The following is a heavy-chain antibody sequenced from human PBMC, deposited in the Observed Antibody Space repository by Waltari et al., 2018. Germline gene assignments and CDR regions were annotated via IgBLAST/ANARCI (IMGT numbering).Heavy chain of an antibody. CDR3: AKHDYGDYNFAY. D-gene: IGHD4-17*01. V-gene: IGHV4-39*01. Sequence: QLQLQESGPGLVKPSETLSLTCTVSGGSISSSSYYWGWIRQPPGKGLEWIVSIYYSGSTYYNPSLKSRVTISVDTSKNQFSLKLSSVTAADTAVYYCAKHDYGDYNFAYWGQGTLVTVSS. CDR2: IYYSGST. J-gene: IGHJ4*02. CDR1: GGSISSSSYY.